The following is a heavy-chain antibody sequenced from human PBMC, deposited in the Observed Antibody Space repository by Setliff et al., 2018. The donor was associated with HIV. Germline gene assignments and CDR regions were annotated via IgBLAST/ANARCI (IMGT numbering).Heavy chain of an antibody. CDR1: GGTFSGYA. CDR3: ASGSHGEGATDY. J-gene: IGHJ4*02. D-gene: IGHD1-26*01. V-gene: IGHV1-69*13. CDR2: IIPIFGAA. Sequence: GASVKVSCKASGGTFSGYAISWVRQAPGQGLEWMGGIIPIFGAANYAQKFQGRVTITADESTSTAYMELTSLRSEDTAVYYCASGSHGEGATDYWGLGTLVTVS.